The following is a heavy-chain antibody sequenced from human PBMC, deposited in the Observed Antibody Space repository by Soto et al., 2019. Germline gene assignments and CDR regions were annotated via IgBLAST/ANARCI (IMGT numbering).Heavy chain of an antibody. Sequence: SETLSLTCTVSGDSISSGGYYWSWIRQHPGKGLEWIGYIYYSGSTYYNPSLKSRVTISVDTSKNQFSLKLSSVTAADTAVYYCAREVPTPYYFDYWGQGALVT. CDR2: IYYSGST. CDR1: GDSISSGGYY. D-gene: IGHD2-15*01. CDR3: AREVPTPYYFDY. J-gene: IGHJ4*02. V-gene: IGHV4-31*03.